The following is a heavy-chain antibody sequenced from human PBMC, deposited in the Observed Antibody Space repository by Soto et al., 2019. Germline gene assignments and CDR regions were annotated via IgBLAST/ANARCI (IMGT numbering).Heavy chain of an antibody. J-gene: IGHJ4*02. CDR3: ARSGDNYNVLDY. D-gene: IGHD3-10*02. CDR2: SSNSGTYT. V-gene: IGHV3-11*06. CDR1: GFTFSDYY. Sequence: LRLSCAASGFTFSDYYMSWIRQAPGKGLEWLSYSSNSGTYTRYADSVKGRFSISRDNAKNSPFLQINSLRGEDTAIYYCARSGDNYNVLDYWGQGTPVTVSS.